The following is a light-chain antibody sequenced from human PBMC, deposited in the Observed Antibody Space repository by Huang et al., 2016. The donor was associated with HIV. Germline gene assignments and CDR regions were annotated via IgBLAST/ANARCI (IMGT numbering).Light chain of an antibody. J-gene: IGKJ4*01. CDR2: AAS. CDR3: QQTHSFPLT. V-gene: IGKV1-12*01. CDR1: QHISTW. Sequence: DIQMTQSPSSVSATVGDRVTLTCRASQHISTWLAWYEQKPGKAPRLLIYAASSLQAEVPSRFSGSGAGTDFTLTINNLQPEDFATYDCQQTHSFPLTFGGGTKVEFK.